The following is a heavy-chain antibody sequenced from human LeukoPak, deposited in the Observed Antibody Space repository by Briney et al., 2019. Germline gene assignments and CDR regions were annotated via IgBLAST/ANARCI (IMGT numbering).Heavy chain of an antibody. CDR3: ASNGPLLSDTTRYYFNY. CDR2: INHSGTT. J-gene: IGHJ4*02. Sequence: PSETLSLTCGVFGGSFSEYYWTWIRQSPGKGLEWIGEINHSGTTNYNPSLESRVTISVDTSKNQFSLNLSSVTAADTAVYYCASNGPLLSDTTRYYFNYWGQGTLVTVSS. D-gene: IGHD2/OR15-2a*01. V-gene: IGHV4-34*01. CDR1: GGSFSEYY.